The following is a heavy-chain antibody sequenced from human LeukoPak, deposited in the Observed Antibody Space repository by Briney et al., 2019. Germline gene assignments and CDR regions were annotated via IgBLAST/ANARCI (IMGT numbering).Heavy chain of an antibody. V-gene: IGHV1-69*05. Sequence: SVKVSCKASGGTFSSYAISWVRQAPGQGLEWMGRIIPIFGTANYAQKFQGRVTITTDESTGTAYMELSSLRSEDTAVYYCARDVGGDFWSGFHYFDYWGQGTLVTVSS. CDR3: ARDVGGDFWSGFHYFDY. D-gene: IGHD3-3*01. J-gene: IGHJ4*02. CDR1: GGTFSSYA. CDR2: IIPIFGTA.